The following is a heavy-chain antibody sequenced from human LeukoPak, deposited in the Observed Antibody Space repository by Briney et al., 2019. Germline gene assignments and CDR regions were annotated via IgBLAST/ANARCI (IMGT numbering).Heavy chain of an antibody. V-gene: IGHV4-4*07. CDR2: IYTCGST. J-gene: IGHJ5*02. CDR1: GVSISSYY. Sequence: PSETLSLTCTVSGVSISSYYWSWIRQPAGKGLEWIGRIYTCGSTNYNPSLKSRVTMSVDTSKNQFSLKLSSVTAADTAVYYCARTYSTLGATNWFDPWGQGTLVTVSS. D-gene: IGHD1-26*01. CDR3: ARTYSTLGATNWFDP.